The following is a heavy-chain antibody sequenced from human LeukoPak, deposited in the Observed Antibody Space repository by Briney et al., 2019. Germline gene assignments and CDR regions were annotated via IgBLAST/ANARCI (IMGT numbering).Heavy chain of an antibody. J-gene: IGHJ3*02. CDR2: IYTSGST. D-gene: IGHD3-9*01. Sequence: SETLSLACTVSGGSISSYYWSWIRQPPGKGLEWIGYIYTSGSTNYNPSLKSRVTISVDTSKNQFSLKLSSVTAADTAVYYCARDRGYDILTGYYAFAFDIWGQGTMVTVSS. CDR1: GGSISSYY. CDR3: ARDRGYDILTGYYAFAFDI. V-gene: IGHV4-4*09.